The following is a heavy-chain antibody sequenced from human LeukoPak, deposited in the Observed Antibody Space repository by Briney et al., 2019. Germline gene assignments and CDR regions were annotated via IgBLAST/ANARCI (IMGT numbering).Heavy chain of an antibody. CDR3: ARRFSSAYYGTDYFDY. CDR2: INPKSGGT. Sequence: ASVKVSCKASGYTFSGFSLYWVRQAPGQGLEWLGWINPKSGGTYYVQTFLGRATMTRDTSIRTAYMELNTLTSDDTAVYFCARRFSSAYYGTDYFDYWGQGTLVTVSS. V-gene: IGHV1-2*02. J-gene: IGHJ4*02. D-gene: IGHD3-16*01. CDR1: GYTFSGFS.